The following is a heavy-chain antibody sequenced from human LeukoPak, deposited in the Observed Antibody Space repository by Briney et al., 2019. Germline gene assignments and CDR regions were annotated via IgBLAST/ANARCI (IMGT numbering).Heavy chain of an antibody. J-gene: IGHJ4*02. CDR2: IYTSGST. D-gene: IGHD3-9*01. CDR3: ARDHFDWLFDY. CDR1: GGSISSFY. V-gene: IGHV4-4*07. Sequence: SETLSLTCTVSGGSISSFYWSWIRQPPGKGLEWIGRIYTSGSTNYNPSLKSRVTMSVDTSKNQLSLKLSSVTAADTAVYYCARDHFDWLFDYWGQGTLVTVSS.